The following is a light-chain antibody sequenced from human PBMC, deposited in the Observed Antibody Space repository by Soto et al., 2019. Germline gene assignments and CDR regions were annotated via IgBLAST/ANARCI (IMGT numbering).Light chain of an antibody. CDR1: SSNIGTGYD. Sequence: QSVQTQPPSVSGAPGQRVTISCTGSSSNIGTGYDVHWYQQLPGTAPKLLIYGNSNRPSGVPDRFSGSKSGTSASLAITGLQAEDEADYYCQSYDSSLSVNYVFGTGTKVTVL. V-gene: IGLV1-40*01. CDR3: QSYDSSLSVNYV. CDR2: GNS. J-gene: IGLJ1*01.